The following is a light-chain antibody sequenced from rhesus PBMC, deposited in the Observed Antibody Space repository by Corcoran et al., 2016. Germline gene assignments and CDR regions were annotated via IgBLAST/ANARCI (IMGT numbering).Light chain of an antibody. Sequence: QVILTQSPATLSLSPGDRATLSCRASQSVSTYLAWYPQKPGQAPRLLIYAASRRATGIPDRFRGSGSGTEFTLTISSLEPEDFAVYFCQKYDYSPFTFGPGTKLDIK. J-gene: IGKJ3*01. CDR2: AAS. CDR3: QKYDYSPFT. V-gene: IGKV3-53*01. CDR1: QSVSTY.